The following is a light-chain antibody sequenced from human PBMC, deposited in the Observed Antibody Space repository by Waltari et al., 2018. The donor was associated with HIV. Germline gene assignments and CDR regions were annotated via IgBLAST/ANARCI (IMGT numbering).Light chain of an antibody. CDR2: RND. CDR3: VAWDDSLRGVL. Sequence: SVLTQPPSASGTPGQRVTISCSGSTSNTGSNYVFWYQHPPGTAPKLLIHRNDQRPSGVPDRFSASTSGTSASLAISGLRSEDEADYYCVAWDDSLRGVLFGGGTKVAVL. CDR1: TSNTGSNY. V-gene: IGLV1-47*01. J-gene: IGLJ2*01.